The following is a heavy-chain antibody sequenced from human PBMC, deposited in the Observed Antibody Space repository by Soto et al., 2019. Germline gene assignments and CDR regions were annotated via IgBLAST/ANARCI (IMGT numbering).Heavy chain of an antibody. CDR1: GYTFTSYD. Sequence: ASVKVSCKASGYTFTSYDINWVRRATGQGPEWMGWMNPNSGDTGYAQKFQGRVTMTRNTSIRTAYMELSSLRSEDTAVYYCARVGGNWNDDYFDYWGQGTLVTVSS. V-gene: IGHV1-8*01. D-gene: IGHD1-1*01. CDR3: ARVGGNWNDDYFDY. J-gene: IGHJ4*02. CDR2: MNPNSGDT.